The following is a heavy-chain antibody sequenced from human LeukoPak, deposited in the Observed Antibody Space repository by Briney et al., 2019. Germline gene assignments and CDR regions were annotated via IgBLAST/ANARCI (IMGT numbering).Heavy chain of an antibody. D-gene: IGHD2-15*01. CDR3: ARETASGGSCYDY. Sequence: SETLSLTCTVSGGSISSYYWSWIRQPPGKGLEWIGYIYYSGSTNYNPSLKSRVTISVDTSKNQFSLKLSSVTAADTAVYYCARETASGGSCYDYWGQGALVTVSS. J-gene: IGHJ4*02. CDR1: GGSISSYY. V-gene: IGHV4-59*01. CDR2: IYYSGST.